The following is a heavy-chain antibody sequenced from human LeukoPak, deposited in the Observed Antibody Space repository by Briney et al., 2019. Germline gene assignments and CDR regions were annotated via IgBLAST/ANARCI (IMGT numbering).Heavy chain of an antibody. D-gene: IGHD3-22*01. CDR2: IYHSGST. V-gene: IGHV4-38-2*02. CDR3: AGLAYYYDSSGYPEFDY. J-gene: IGHJ4*02. CDR1: GYSISSGYY. Sequence: SETLSLTCTVSGYSISSGYYWGWIRQPPGKGLEWIGSIYHSGSTYYNPSLKSRVTISVDTSKNQFSLKLSSVTAADTAVYYCAGLAYYYDSSGYPEFDYWGQGTLVTVSS.